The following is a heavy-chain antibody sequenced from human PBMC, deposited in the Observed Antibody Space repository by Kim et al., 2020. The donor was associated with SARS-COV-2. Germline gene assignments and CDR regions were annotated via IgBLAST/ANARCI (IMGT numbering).Heavy chain of an antibody. CDR3: ARDPFAAAGEGY. V-gene: IGHV3-53*01. Sequence: YADSVKGRVTISRDKSKNTVYLQMNSLRAEGTAVYYCARDPFAAAGEGYWGQGTLVTVSS. D-gene: IGHD6-13*01. J-gene: IGHJ4*02.